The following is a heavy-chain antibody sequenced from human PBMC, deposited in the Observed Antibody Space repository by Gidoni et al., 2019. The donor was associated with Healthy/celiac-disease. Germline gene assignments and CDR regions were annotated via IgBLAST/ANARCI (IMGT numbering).Heavy chain of an antibody. V-gene: IGHV4-31*03. CDR2: IYYSGST. J-gene: IGHJ4*02. CDR3: ARWCYDFWSGIKSAGFDY. D-gene: IGHD3-3*01. CDR1: GGSIRSGGYY. Sequence: QVQLQESGPGLVTPSQTLSLTCTVSGGSIRSGGYYWSWIRQHPGKGLEWIGYIYYSGSTYYNPSLKSRVTISVDTSKNQFSLKLSSVTAADTAVYYCARWCYDFWSGIKSAGFDYWGQGTLVTVSS.